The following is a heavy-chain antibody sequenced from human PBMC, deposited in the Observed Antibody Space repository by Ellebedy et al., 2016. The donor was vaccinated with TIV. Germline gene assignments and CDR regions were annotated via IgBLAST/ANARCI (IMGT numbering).Heavy chain of an antibody. CDR3: AKDRERVGVAGFDY. J-gene: IGHJ4*02. V-gene: IGHV3-23*01. D-gene: IGHD6-19*01. Sequence: GESLKISCAASGFTFSSYAMAWVRQAPGKGLEWVSTISDRGGSTYYADSVKGRFTISRDNSKSQLYLQMNSLRAEDTAIYYCAKDRERVGVAGFDYWGQGTLVTVSS. CDR2: ISDRGGST. CDR1: GFTFSSYA.